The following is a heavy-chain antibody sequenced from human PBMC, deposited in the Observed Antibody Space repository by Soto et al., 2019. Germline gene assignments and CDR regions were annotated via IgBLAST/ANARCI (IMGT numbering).Heavy chain of an antibody. V-gene: IGHV3-23*01. J-gene: IGHJ2*01. CDR3: AEDGIRVVRSVSAFLLNRSSDL. D-gene: IGHD3-10*02. CDR2: IGGSGGST. Sequence: PGKGLEWVSAIGGSGGSTYYAASVKGRFTISRDNSKNTLYLQMNSLRAEDTFFFFQAEDGIRVVRSVSAFLLNRSSDL.